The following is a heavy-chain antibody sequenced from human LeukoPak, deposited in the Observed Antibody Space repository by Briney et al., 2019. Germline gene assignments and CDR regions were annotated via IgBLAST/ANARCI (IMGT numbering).Heavy chain of an antibody. D-gene: IGHD6-13*01. CDR2: IYYSGST. J-gene: IGHJ5*02. CDR1: GGSISSGGYY. V-gene: IGHV4-31*03. Sequence: SETLSLTCTVSGGSISSGGYYWSWIRQHPGKGLEWIGYIYYSGSTYYNPSLKSRVTISVDTSKNQFSLKLSSVTAADTAVYYCARGPIAAAGIAFDPWGQGTLVTVSS. CDR3: ARGPIAAAGIAFDP.